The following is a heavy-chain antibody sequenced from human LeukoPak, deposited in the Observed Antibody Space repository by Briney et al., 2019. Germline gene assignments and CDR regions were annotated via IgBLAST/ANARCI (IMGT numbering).Heavy chain of an antibody. J-gene: IGHJ4*02. Sequence: SETLSLTCTVSGGSISSGGYYWSWIRQPPGKGLEWIGYIYHSGSTYYNPSLKSRVTISVDRSKNQFSLKLSSVTAADTAVYYCARAVEYYYGSGSSSRPFDYWGQGTLVTVSS. CDR3: ARAVEYYYGSGSSSRPFDY. V-gene: IGHV4-30-2*01. CDR2: IYHSGST. D-gene: IGHD3-10*01. CDR1: GGSISSGGYY.